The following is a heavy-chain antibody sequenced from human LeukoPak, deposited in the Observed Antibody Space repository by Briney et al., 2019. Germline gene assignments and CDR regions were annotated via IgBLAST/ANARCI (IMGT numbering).Heavy chain of an antibody. Sequence: SGTLSLTCAVSGGSISSGNWWSWVRQPPGKGLEWIGEINHIGNTNYNPSLKSRVTISVDKSQNQFSLKLSSVTAADTAIYYCARELQRSWSFDFWGQGTLVTVSS. CDR1: GGSISSGNW. V-gene: IGHV4-4*02. J-gene: IGHJ4*02. D-gene: IGHD6-13*01. CDR3: ARELQRSWSFDF. CDR2: INHIGNT.